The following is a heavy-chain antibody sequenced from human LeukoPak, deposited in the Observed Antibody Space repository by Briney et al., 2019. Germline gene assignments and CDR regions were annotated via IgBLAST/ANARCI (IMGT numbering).Heavy chain of an antibody. J-gene: IGHJ4*02. Sequence: SETLSLTCAVYGGSFSGYYWSWIRQPPGKGLEWIGEINHSGSTNYNPSLKSRVTISVDTSKNQFSLKLSSVTAADTAVYYCARGGDSSGYYYPVFDYWGQGTLVTVSS. CDR1: GGSFSGYY. CDR2: INHSGST. V-gene: IGHV4-34*01. CDR3: ARGGDSSGYYYPVFDY. D-gene: IGHD3-22*01.